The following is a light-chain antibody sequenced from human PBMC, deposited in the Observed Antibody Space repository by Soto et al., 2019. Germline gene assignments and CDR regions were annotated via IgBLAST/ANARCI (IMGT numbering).Light chain of an antibody. V-gene: IGKV1-5*03. CDR1: HSISTY. CDR3: QQYDTYPWT. Sequence: GDRVTITCRASHSISTYLAWYQQKPGKAPNLLIYKASTLETGVPSRFSGSGSGTEFTLTISSLQPDDFASYYCQQYDTYPWTFGQGTKVEIK. J-gene: IGKJ1*01. CDR2: KAS.